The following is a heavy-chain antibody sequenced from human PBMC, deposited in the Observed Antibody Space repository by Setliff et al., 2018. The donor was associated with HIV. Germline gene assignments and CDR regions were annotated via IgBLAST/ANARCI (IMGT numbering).Heavy chain of an antibody. D-gene: IGHD4-17*01. CDR2: IIPMFGTS. J-gene: IGHJ5*02. V-gene: IGHV1-69*06. CDR1: GGTFSNYA. Sequence: SVKVSCKASGGTFSNYAISWVRQAPGQGLEWMGRIIPMFGTSNHAQKFQGRVTLTADKSTDTAYMELSSLRSEDTAVYYCASSIPTEQGPWFDPWGQGTLVTVSS. CDR3: ASSIPTEQGPWFDP.